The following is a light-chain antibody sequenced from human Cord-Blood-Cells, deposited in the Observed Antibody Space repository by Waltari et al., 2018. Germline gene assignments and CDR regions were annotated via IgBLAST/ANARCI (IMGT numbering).Light chain of an antibody. CDR3: QQYNNWPSYT. Sequence: EIVMTQSPCTLPVPPGDRDTLPCRASQSVSSNLAWYQQKPAQAPRLLIYCASTSATGIPARFSGSGSGTEFTLTISSLQSEDFAVYYCQQYNNWPSYTFGQGTKLEIK. CDR2: CAS. V-gene: IGKV3-15*01. J-gene: IGKJ2*01. CDR1: QSVSSN.